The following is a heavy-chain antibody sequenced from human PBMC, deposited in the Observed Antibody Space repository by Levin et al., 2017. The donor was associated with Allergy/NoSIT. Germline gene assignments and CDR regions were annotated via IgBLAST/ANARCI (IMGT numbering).Heavy chain of an antibody. V-gene: IGHV1-46*01. J-gene: IGHJ5*02. D-gene: IGHD6-19*01. CDR2: INPSGSST. CDR3: AGCMRTVAGTVEEGWFDT. CDR1: GYIFTSSY. Sequence: GASVKVSCKASGYIFTSSYIHWVRQAPGQGLEWMGIINPSGSSTSYAQKFQGRVTMTSDTSTSTVYMELSSLRSDDTAVYYCAGCMRTVAGTVEEGWFDTWGQGTLVTVSS.